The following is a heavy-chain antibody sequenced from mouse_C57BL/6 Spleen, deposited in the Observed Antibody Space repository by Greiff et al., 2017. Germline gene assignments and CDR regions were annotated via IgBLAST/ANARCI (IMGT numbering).Heavy chain of an antibody. J-gene: IGHJ4*01. CDR3: ARTYDYDEGGYAMDY. Sequence: EVKLMESGGGLVQPGGSLSLSCAASGFTFTDYYMSWVRQPPGKALEWLGFIRNKANGYTTEYSASVKGRFTISRDNSQSILYLQMNALRAEDSATYYCARTYDYDEGGYAMDYWGQGTSVTVSS. D-gene: IGHD2-4*01. V-gene: IGHV7-3*01. CDR1: GFTFTDYY. CDR2: IRNKANGYTT.